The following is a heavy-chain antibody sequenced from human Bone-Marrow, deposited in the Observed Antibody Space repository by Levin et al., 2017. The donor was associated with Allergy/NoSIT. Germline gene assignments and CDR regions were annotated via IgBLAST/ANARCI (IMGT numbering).Heavy chain of an antibody. CDR3: ARDHDYSSGWYAAKVKYYFDY. CDR1: GYTFTSYA. J-gene: IGHJ4*02. Sequence: ASVKVSCKASGYTFTSYAMHWVRQAPGQRLEWMGWINAGNGNTKYSQKFQGRVTITRDTSASTAYMELSSLRSEDTAVYYCARDHDYSSGWYAAKVKYYFDYWGQGTLVTVSS. D-gene: IGHD6-19*01. CDR2: INAGNGNT. V-gene: IGHV1-3*01.